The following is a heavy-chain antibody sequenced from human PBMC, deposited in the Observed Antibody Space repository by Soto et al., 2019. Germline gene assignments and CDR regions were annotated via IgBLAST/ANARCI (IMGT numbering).Heavy chain of an antibody. J-gene: IGHJ6*02. D-gene: IGHD4-17*01. CDR3: VALGGLGDYGDSNYYYYGMDV. V-gene: IGHV3-30*03. CDR1: GFSFKSYG. CDR2: ISYDGSNK. Sequence: QEQLVESGGGVVQPGRSLRLSCAASGFSFKSYGIHWVRQAPGKGLEWVAVISYDGSNKYYADSVKGRFSISRDNSKNTLYLQMNSLRAEDTAVYYCVALGGLGDYGDSNYYYYGMDVWGQGTTVTVSS.